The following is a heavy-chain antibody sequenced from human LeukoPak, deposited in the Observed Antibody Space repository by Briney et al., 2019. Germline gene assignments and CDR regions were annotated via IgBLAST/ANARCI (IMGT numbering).Heavy chain of an antibody. Sequence: GGSLRLSCAASGFPFSSYAMSWVRQAPGKGLDWVSAISGSGGSTYYADSVKGRFTITRDNSKNTLYLQMNSLRAEDTAVYYCAKAGSNGGGAHNWFDPWGQGTLVTVSS. V-gene: IGHV3-23*01. CDR3: AKAGSNGGGAHNWFDP. D-gene: IGHD1-26*01. CDR2: ISGSGGST. CDR1: GFPFSSYA. J-gene: IGHJ5*02.